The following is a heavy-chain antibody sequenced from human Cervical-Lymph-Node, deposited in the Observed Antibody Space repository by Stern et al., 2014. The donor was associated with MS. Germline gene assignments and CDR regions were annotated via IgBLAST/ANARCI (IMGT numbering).Heavy chain of an antibody. D-gene: IGHD5-12*01. CDR1: GYNFTTYW. Sequence: VQLVQSGAEVKKPGESLKISCKGSGYNFTTYWIGWVRQMPGKGLEWMGIIYPGDSDTRYSPSCQGQVTISADKSISTADLQWSSLKASDTAMYYCARAAYSGYDKESYYYYGMDVWGQGTTVTVSS. CDR2: IYPGDSDT. CDR3: ARAAYSGYDKESYYYYGMDV. J-gene: IGHJ6*02. V-gene: IGHV5-51*01.